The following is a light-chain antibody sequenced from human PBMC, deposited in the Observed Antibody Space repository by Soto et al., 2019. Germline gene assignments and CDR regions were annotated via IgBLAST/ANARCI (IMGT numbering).Light chain of an antibody. CDR3: QHCDTSWP. CDR1: RNIERW. V-gene: IGKV1-5*01. J-gene: IGKJ1*01. Sequence: DIQLTQSPSFLSASVGDRVTITCRASRNIERWLAWYQQKPGKPPKLLILNASTLGSGVPSRFSGSGSGTEFTLTISGLQPDDFATYYCQHCDTSWPFGQGTKVDIK. CDR2: NAS.